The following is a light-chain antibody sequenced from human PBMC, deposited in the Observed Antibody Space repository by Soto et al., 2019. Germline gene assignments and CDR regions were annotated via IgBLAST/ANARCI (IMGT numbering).Light chain of an antibody. V-gene: IGLV2-11*01. J-gene: IGLJ2*01. CDR3: CSYAGSYTL. CDR2: DVS. CDR1: SSDVGGYNC. Sequence: QSALTQPRSVSGSPGQSVTISCTGTSSDVGGYNCVSWYQQHPGKAPKLMIYDVSKWPSGVPDRFSGSKSGNTASLTISGLQAEDEADYYCCSYAGSYTLFGGGTKLTVL.